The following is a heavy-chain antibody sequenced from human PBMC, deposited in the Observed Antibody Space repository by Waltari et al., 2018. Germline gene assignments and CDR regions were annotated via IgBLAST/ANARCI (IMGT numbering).Heavy chain of an antibody. CDR2: IYYSGST. J-gene: IGHJ4*02. D-gene: IGHD6-19*01. Sequence: QLQLQESGPGLVKPSETLSLTCTVSGGSISSSSYYWGWIRQPPGKGLEGIGSIYYSGSTYYNPSLMSRVTISVDTSKNQFSLKLSSVTAADTAVYYCARHRARDSSGWYWGQGTLVTVSS. CDR3: ARHRARDSSGWY. V-gene: IGHV4-39*07. CDR1: GGSISSSSYY.